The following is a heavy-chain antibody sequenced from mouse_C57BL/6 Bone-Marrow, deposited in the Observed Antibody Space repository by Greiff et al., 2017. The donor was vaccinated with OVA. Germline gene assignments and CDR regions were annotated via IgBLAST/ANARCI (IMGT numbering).Heavy chain of an antibody. CDR3: TKSEIYYGNYKAMDY. D-gene: IGHD2-1*01. J-gene: IGHJ4*01. CDR1: GYTFTSYW. CDR2: IYPGNSDT. Sequence: EVQLQQSGTVLARPGASVKMSCKTSGYTFTSYWMHWVKQRPGQGLEWIGAIYPGNSDTSYNQKFKGKAILTAVTSASTAYMELSSLTNEDSAVYYCTKSEIYYGNYKAMDYWGQGTSVTVSS. V-gene: IGHV1-5*01.